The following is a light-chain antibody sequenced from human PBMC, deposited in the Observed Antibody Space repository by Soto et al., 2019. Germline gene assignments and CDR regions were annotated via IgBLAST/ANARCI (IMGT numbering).Light chain of an antibody. CDR1: QSVSSSY. J-gene: IGKJ1*01. CDR2: GAS. CDR3: QQYGSSGT. Sequence: EIVLTQSPGTMSLFPAERDTLSGRARQSVSSSYLAWYQQKPGQAPRLLIYGASNRATGIPDRFSGSGSGTDFTLTIRRLEPEEFAVYYCQQYGSSGTFGQGTKVDIK. V-gene: IGKV3-20*01.